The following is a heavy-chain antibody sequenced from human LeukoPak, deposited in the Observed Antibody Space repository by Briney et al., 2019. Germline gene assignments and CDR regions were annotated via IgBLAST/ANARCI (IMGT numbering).Heavy chain of an antibody. D-gene: IGHD3-16*01. CDR2: IYTSGST. J-gene: IGHJ4*02. Sequence: KASETLSLTCTVSGGSISSGSYYWSWIRQPAGKGLEWIGRIYTSGSTNYNPSLKSRVTISVDTSKNQFSLKLSSVTAADTAVYYCARFGDWRSALDYWGQGTLVTVSS. CDR1: GGSISSGSYY. CDR3: ARFGDWRSALDY. V-gene: IGHV4-61*02.